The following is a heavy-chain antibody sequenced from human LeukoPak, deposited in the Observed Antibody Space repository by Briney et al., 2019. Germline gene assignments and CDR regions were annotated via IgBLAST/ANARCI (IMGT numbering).Heavy chain of an antibody. D-gene: IGHD6-25*01. Sequence: TSETLSLTCTVSGGSISSSSYYWGWIRQPPGKGLEWIGYIYYSGSTYYNPSLKSRVTISVDTSKNQFSLKLSSVTAADTAVYYCARDLPAAGGFLFDYWGQGTLVTVSS. J-gene: IGHJ4*02. V-gene: IGHV4-31*03. CDR1: GGSISSSSYY. CDR3: ARDLPAAGGFLFDY. CDR2: IYYSGST.